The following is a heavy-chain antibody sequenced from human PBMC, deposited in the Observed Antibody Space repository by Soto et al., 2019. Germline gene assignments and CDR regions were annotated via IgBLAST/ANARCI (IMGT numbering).Heavy chain of an antibody. J-gene: IGHJ6*03. CDR2: ISGSGGST. CDR3: AKEPRTTDYYYYYMDV. CDR1: GFTFSSYA. V-gene: IGHV3-23*01. Sequence: GGSLIPSCAASGFTFSSYAMSWVRQAPGEGLEWVSAISGSGGSTSYADSVKGRFTISRDNSKNTLYLQMNSLRAEDTAVYYCAKEPRTTDYYYYYMDVWGKGTTVTVSS. D-gene: IGHD1-7*01.